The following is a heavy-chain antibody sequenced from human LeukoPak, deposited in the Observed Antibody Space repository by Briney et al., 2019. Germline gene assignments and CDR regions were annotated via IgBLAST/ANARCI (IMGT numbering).Heavy chain of an antibody. CDR2: IWSDGTNQ. V-gene: IGHV3-33*06. CDR3: AKDALRGFDYSNSLEN. J-gene: IGHJ4*02. D-gene: IGHD4-11*01. CDR1: QFRFPFSHYG. Sequence: PGKSLTLSCVASQFRFPFSHYGMHWVRQAPGRGLEWVAVIWSDGTNQYYADSVKGRFTISRDNSKNTVYLQMNSLRAEDTAVYFCAKDALRGFDYSNSLENWGQGTLVTVSS.